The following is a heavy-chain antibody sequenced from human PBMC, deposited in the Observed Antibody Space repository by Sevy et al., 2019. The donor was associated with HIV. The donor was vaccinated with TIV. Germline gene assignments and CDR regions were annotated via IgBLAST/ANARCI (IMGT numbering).Heavy chain of an antibody. CDR1: GFTFSDSW. V-gene: IGHV3-7*01. Sequence: GGSLRLSCAASGFTFSDSWMSWVRQAPEKGLEWVANIKQDGSKKYYVDSVKGRFIVSRDNAKKSLYLEMSSLRAEDTAVYYCARLKLHYDPYYFDLWGQVTLGTVSS. D-gene: IGHD3-16*01. CDR2: IKQDGSKK. CDR3: ARLKLHYDPYYFDL. J-gene: IGHJ4*02.